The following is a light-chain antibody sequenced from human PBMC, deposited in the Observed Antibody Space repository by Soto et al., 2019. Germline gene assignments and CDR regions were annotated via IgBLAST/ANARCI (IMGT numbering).Light chain of an antibody. Sequence: QSVLTQPPSASGTPGQRVTISCSGSSSNIGRNAVSWYQQPPGTAPKLLIYSNDQRPSGVPDRFSGAKSGTSASLAISGLQSEDEADYYCAAWDDSLSGRVVFGGGTQLTVL. CDR3: AAWDDSLSGRVV. J-gene: IGLJ2*01. V-gene: IGLV1-44*01. CDR1: SSNIGRNA. CDR2: SND.